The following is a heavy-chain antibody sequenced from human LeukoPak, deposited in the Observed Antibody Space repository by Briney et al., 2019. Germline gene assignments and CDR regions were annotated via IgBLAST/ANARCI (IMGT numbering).Heavy chain of an antibody. Sequence: PGGSLRLSCAASGFTFSSYGMHWVRQAPGKGLEWVAFIRYDGSNKYYADSVKGRFTISRDNSKNTLYLQMNSLRAEDTAVYYCAKDSGWEVRGARDAFDIWGQGTMVTVSS. J-gene: IGHJ3*02. CDR2: IRYDGSNK. CDR1: GFTFSSYG. CDR3: AKDSGWEVRGARDAFDI. D-gene: IGHD3-10*01. V-gene: IGHV3-30*02.